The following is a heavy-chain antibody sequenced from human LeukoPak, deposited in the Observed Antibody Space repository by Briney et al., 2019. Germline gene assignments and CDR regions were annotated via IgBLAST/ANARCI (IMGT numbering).Heavy chain of an antibody. D-gene: IGHD5-24*01. J-gene: IGHJ3*02. CDR2: IKQDGSEK. V-gene: IGHV3-7*04. CDR1: GFTFSSYW. Sequence: GGSLRLSCAASGFTFSSYWMSWVRQAPGKGLEWVANIKQDGSEKYYVDSVKGRFTISRDNAKNSLYLQMNSLRAEDTAVYYCARAERWLQLRDAFDIWGQGTMVTVSS. CDR3: ARAERWLQLRDAFDI.